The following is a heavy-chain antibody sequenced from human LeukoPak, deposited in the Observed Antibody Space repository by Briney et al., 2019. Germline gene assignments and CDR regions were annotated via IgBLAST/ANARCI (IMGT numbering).Heavy chain of an antibody. CDR3: ARDRWLGY. V-gene: IGHV4-59*01. J-gene: IGHJ4*02. Sequence: SETLSLTCTVSGGSISSYFWSWVRQPPGKGLEWIGYIYYSGSINYNPSLKSRVTISVDTSKNQFSLKLASVTTADTAVYYCARDRWLGYWGQGTLVTVSS. CDR2: IYYSGSI. CDR1: GGSISSYF. D-gene: IGHD5-12*01.